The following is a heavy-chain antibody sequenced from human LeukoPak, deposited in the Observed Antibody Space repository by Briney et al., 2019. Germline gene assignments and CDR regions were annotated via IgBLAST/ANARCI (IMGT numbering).Heavy chain of an antibody. V-gene: IGHV3-23*01. J-gene: IGHJ4*02. D-gene: IGHD3-22*01. CDR2: ISPSGDRT. CDR3: AIMRGYYDGSGYWVQ. Sequence: PGGSLRLSCAASGFTFSSYAMSWVRQAPGKGLEWVSFISPSGDRTSNADSVEGRFTISRDNPRNTLYLQMNSLRDEDTAVYYCAIMRGYYDGSGYWVQWGQGTLVTVSS. CDR1: GFTFSSYA.